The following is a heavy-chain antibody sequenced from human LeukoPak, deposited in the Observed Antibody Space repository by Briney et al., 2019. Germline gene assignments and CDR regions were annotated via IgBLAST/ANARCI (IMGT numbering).Heavy chain of an antibody. V-gene: IGHV4-61*08. CDR3: ARGGKEQLVRGLDY. D-gene: IGHD6-6*01. CDR1: GASVSGSGYY. J-gene: IGHJ4*02. Sequence: PSETLSLICTVSGASVSGSGYYWGRIRQPPGKGLEWIGYIYYSGSTNYNPSLKSRVTISVDTSKNQFSLKLSSVTAADTAVYYCARGGKEQLVRGLDYWGQGTLVTVSS. CDR2: IYYSGST.